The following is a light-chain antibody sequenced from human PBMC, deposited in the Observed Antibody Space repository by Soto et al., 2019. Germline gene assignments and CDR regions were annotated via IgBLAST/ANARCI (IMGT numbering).Light chain of an antibody. V-gene: IGKV3-20*01. CDR3: QQYGSSTLFT. CDR1: QSVSSSY. Sequence: EIVLTQSPGTLSLSPGERATLSCRASQSVSSSYLAWYQQKPGQAPRLLIYGASSRATGIPDRFSGSGSGTDFTLTISRLEPEDFAVYYCQQYGSSTLFTFGPGTKVAIK. CDR2: GAS. J-gene: IGKJ3*01.